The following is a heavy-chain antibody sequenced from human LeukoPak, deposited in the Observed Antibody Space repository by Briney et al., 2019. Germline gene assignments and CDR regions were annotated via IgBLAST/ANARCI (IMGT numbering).Heavy chain of an antibody. CDR1: GSTFSNAW. CDR2: IKSKTDGGTT. CDR3: TTGVVVVSWVGSGY. Sequence: KPGGSLRLSCAASGSTFSNAWMSWVRQAPGKGLEWVGRIKSKTDGGTTDYAAPVKGRFTISRDDSKNTLYLQMNSLKTEDTAVYYCTTGVVVVSWVGSGYWGQGTLVTVSS. D-gene: IGHD2-21*01. J-gene: IGHJ4*02. V-gene: IGHV3-15*01.